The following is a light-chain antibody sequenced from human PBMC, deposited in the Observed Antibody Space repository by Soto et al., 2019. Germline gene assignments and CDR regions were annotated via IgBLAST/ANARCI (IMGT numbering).Light chain of an antibody. Sequence: DIQMTQSPSTLSASVGDRVTITCRASQSISNWLAWYQQKAGKAPKLLIYQASSLESGVPPRFSGSGSGTEFSLTVSGLQPDDVATYYCQQYGRRWATFGQGTKVEIK. CDR2: QAS. V-gene: IGKV1-5*03. CDR1: QSISNW. J-gene: IGKJ1*01. CDR3: QQYGRRWAT.